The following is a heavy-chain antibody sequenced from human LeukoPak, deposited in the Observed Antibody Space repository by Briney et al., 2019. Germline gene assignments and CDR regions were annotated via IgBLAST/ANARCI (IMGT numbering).Heavy chain of an antibody. CDR2: IYYSGST. CDR1: GGSISSSSYY. J-gene: IGHJ4*02. Sequence: SETLSLTCTVSGGSISSSSYYWGWIRQPPGKGLEWIGSIYYSGSTYHNPSLKSRVTISVDTSKNQFSLKLSSVTAADTAVYYCARHIGYCSGGSCYDSYFDYWGQGTLVTVSS. D-gene: IGHD2-15*01. V-gene: IGHV4-39*01. CDR3: ARHIGYCSGGSCYDSYFDY.